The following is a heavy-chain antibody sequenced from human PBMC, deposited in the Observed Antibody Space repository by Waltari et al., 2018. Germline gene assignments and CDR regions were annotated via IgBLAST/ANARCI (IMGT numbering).Heavy chain of an antibody. D-gene: IGHD5-12*01. CDR3: ARSSPGWLQLPTLGY. V-gene: IGHV4-34*01. Sequence: QVQLQQWGAGLLKPSETLSLTCAVYGGSFSGYYWSWIRQPPGKGLEWIGEINHSGSTNYNPSLKSRVTISVDTSKNQFSLKLSSVTAADTAVYYCARSSPGWLQLPTLGYWGQGTLVTVSS. J-gene: IGHJ4*02. CDR2: INHSGST. CDR1: GGSFSGYY.